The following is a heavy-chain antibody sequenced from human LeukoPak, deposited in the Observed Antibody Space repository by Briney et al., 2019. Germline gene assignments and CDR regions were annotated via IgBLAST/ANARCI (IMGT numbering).Heavy chain of an antibody. CDR2: ISGSGGGT. J-gene: IGHJ5*02. D-gene: IGHD3-10*01. CDR3: AKDAYGSGSYPNWFDP. Sequence: GGSLRLSCAASGFTFSSYAMSWVRQAPGKGLEWVSAISGSGGGTYYADSVKGRFTISRDNSKNTLYLQMNSLRAEDTAVYYCAKDAYGSGSYPNWFDPWGQGTLVTVSS. CDR1: GFTFSSYA. V-gene: IGHV3-23*01.